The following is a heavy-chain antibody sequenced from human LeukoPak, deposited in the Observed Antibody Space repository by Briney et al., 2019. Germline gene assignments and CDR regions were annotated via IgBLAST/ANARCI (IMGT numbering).Heavy chain of an antibody. CDR2: IHTSGST. Sequence: SETLSLTCSASGGSINNYYWNWTRQPAGKGLEWIGRIHTSGSTNYNPSLKSRVTMSVDTSKKQFSLNLSSVTAADTAVYYCAKDWTGTKPFDLWGRGTLVTVSS. D-gene: IGHD3/OR15-3a*01. V-gene: IGHV4-4*07. CDR3: AKDWTGTKPFDL. J-gene: IGHJ2*01. CDR1: GGSINNYY.